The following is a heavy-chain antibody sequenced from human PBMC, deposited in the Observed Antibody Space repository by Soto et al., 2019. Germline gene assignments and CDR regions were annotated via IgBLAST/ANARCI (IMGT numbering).Heavy chain of an antibody. Sequence: QVQLVESGGGVVQPGRSLRLSCAASGFTFSSYGMHWVRQAPGKGLEWVAVISYDGSNKYYADFVKGRFTISRDNSKNTLYLQMNSLRAEDTAVYYCAKDPGMLAAYNSYFDYWGQGTLVTVSS. J-gene: IGHJ4*02. CDR3: AKDPGMLAAYNSYFDY. CDR2: ISYDGSNK. V-gene: IGHV3-30*18. CDR1: GFTFSSYG. D-gene: IGHD6-6*01.